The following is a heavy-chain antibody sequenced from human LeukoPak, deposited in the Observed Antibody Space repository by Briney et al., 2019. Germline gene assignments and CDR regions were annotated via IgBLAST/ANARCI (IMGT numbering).Heavy chain of an antibody. CDR3: ARGPVLPRGYSYGNDLDY. V-gene: IGHV3-23*01. Sequence: GGSLRLSCAASGFTFSSYVMSWVRQAPGKGLVWVSAISGSGGSTYYADSVKGRFTISRDNAKNSLYLQMNSLRAEDTAVYYCARGPVLPRGYSYGNDLDYWGQGTLVTVSS. J-gene: IGHJ4*02. CDR2: ISGSGGST. D-gene: IGHD5-18*01. CDR1: GFTFSSYV.